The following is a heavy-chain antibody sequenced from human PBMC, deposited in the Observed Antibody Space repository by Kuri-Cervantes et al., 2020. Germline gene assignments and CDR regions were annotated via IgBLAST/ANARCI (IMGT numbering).Heavy chain of an antibody. CDR1: GYTFTSYG. D-gene: IGHD3-22*01. CDR2: ISAYNGDT. J-gene: IGHJ3*02. V-gene: IGHV1-18*01. Sequence: ASGKVSCKPSGYTFTSYGISWVRQAPGQGLGWMGWISAYNGDTNYAQKLQGRVTMTTDTSTSTAYMELRSLRSDDTAVYYCARDYRWPRDSSGYHGDAFDIWGQGTMVTVSS. CDR3: ARDYRWPRDSSGYHGDAFDI.